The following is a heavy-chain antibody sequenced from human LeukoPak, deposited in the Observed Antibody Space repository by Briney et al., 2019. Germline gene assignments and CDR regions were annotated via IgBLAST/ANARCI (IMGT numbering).Heavy chain of an antibody. V-gene: IGHV3-21*05. J-gene: IGHJ4*02. D-gene: IGHD6-13*01. CDR3: ARVGLIAAAGTPDY. CDR2: ISTSGSDT. Sequence: PGGSLRLSCAASGFTFSGSAMHWVRQASGKGLEWVSYISTSGSDTYYADSVKGRFTTSRDNAKSSLYLQMNSLRAEDTAVYYCARVGLIAAAGTPDYWGQGTLVTVSS. CDR1: GFTFSGSA.